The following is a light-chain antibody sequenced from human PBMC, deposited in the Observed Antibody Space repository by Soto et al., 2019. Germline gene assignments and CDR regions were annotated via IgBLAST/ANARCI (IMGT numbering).Light chain of an antibody. Sequence: QSALTQPASVSGSPGQSITISCTGTSSDVGGYNYVSWYQQHPGKAPKLMIYEVSNRPSGVSNRFSGSKSGNTASLPISGLQAKDEADYYCSSYTSSSTRVVFGGGTKLTVL. J-gene: IGLJ2*01. V-gene: IGLV2-14*01. CDR1: SSDVGGYNY. CDR3: SSYTSSSTRVV. CDR2: EVS.